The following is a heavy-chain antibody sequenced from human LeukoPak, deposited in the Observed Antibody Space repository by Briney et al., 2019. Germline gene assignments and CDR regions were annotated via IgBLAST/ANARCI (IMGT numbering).Heavy chain of an antibody. CDR1: GYSISSGYY. CDR3: ARRGYCSGGSCEDY. CDR2: IYYSGST. Sequence: SETLSLTCTVSGYSISSGYYWGWIRQPPGKGLEWIGSIYYSGSTYYNPSLKSRVTISVDTSKNQFSLKLSSVTAADTAVYYCARRGYCSGGSCEDYWGQGTLVTVSS. V-gene: IGHV4-38-2*02. D-gene: IGHD2-15*01. J-gene: IGHJ4*02.